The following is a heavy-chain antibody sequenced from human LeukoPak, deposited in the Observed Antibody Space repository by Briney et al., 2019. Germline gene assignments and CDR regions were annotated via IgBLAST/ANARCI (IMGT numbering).Heavy chain of an antibody. CDR1: GGSFSGYY. V-gene: IGHV4-34*01. CDR2: INHSGST. CDR3: ARLDSSGYSDAFDI. Sequence: PSETLSLTCAVYGGSFSGYYWSWIRQPPGKGLEWIGEINHSGSTNYNPSLKSRVTISVDTSKNQFSLKLSSVTAADTAVYYCARLDSSGYSDAFDIWGQGTMVTVSS. J-gene: IGHJ3*02. D-gene: IGHD3-22*01.